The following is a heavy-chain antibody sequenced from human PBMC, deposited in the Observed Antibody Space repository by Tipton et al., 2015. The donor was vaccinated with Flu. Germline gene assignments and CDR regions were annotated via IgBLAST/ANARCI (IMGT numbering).Heavy chain of an antibody. CDR1: GITFSDYY. J-gene: IGHJ3*02. CDR2: ISSSGITI. V-gene: IGHV3-11*01. Sequence: SLRLSCAASGITFSDYYMSWIRQAPGKGLEWVSYISSSGITIYYADSVKGRFTISRDNAKNSLYLQMNSLRAEDTAVYYCATAQAIATRGGGYAFHIWGQGTMVTVSS. CDR3: ATAQAIATRGGGYAFHI. D-gene: IGHD6-6*01.